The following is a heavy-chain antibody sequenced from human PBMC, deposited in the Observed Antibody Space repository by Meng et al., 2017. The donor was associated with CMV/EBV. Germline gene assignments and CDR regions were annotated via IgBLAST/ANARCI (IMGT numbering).Heavy chain of an antibody. CDR1: GFTFSSYA. CDR3: ARQGYGDYPGAFDI. Sequence: GESLKISCAASGFTFSSYAMHWVRQASGKGLEWVAVISYDGSNKYYADSVKGRFTISRDNSKNTLYLQMNSLRAEDTAVYYCARQGYGDYPGAFDIWGQGTMVTVSS. D-gene: IGHD4-17*01. CDR2: ISYDGSNK. V-gene: IGHV3-30-3*01. J-gene: IGHJ3*02.